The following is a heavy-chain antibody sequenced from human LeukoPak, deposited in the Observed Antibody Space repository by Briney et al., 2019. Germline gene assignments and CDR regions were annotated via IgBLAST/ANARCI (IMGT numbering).Heavy chain of an antibody. CDR3: VKDVGGSYAFDY. CDR1: EFTFGSCS. D-gene: IGHD1-26*01. Sequence: GGSLRLSCAASEFTFGSCSMNWVRQAPGKGLEYVSGINDNGGRTHYGDSVKGRFSISRGNSKNTLHLQMSTLRAEDTALYYCVKDVGGSYAFDYWGQGILVTVAS. CDR2: INDNGGRT. J-gene: IGHJ4*02. V-gene: IGHV3-64D*09.